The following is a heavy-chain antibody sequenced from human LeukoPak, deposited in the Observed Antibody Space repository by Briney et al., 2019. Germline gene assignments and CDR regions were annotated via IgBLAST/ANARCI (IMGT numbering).Heavy chain of an antibody. V-gene: IGHV5-51*01. CDR2: IYPGDSDT. D-gene: IGHD2-2*02. CDR1: GYSFTSYW. CDR3: ARRVYCSSTSCYTRGAFYI. J-gene: IGHJ3*02. Sequence: GESLKISCKGSGYSFTSYWIGWVRQMPGKGLEWMGIIYPGDSDTRYSPSFQGQVTISADKSISTSYLQWSSLKASDTAMYYCARRVYCSSTSCYTRGAFYIWGQGTMVTVSS.